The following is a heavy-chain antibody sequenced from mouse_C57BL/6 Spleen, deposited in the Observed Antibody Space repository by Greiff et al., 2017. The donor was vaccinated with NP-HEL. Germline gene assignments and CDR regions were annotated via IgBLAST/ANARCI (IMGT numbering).Heavy chain of an antibody. CDR1: GYTFTSYW. D-gene: IGHD2-1*01. V-gene: IGHV1-64*01. J-gene: IGHJ4*01. Sequence: QVQLQQPGAELVKPGASVKLSCKASGYTFTSYWMHWVKQRPGQGLEWIGMIHPNSGSTNYNEKFKSKATLTVDKSSSTAYMQLSSLTSEDSAVYYCARSRGKDATDDWGQGTSVTVSS. CDR2: IHPNSGST. CDR3: ARSRGKDATDD.